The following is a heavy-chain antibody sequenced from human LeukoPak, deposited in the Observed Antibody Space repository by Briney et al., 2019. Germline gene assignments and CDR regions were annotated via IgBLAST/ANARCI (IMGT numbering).Heavy chain of an antibody. Sequence: PGGSLRLSCGASGFTFSSCSMNWVRQAPGKGLEWVSSISSSSSYIYYADSVKGRFTISRDNAKNSLYLQMNSLRAEDTTVYYCARDRGWKYYFDYWGQGTLVTVSS. CDR3: ARDRGWKYYFDY. CDR1: GFTFSSCS. D-gene: IGHD6-19*01. J-gene: IGHJ4*02. CDR2: ISSSSSYI. V-gene: IGHV3-21*01.